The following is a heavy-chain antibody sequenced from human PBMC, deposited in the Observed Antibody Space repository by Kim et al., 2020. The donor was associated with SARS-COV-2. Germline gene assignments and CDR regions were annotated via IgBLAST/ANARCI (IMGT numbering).Heavy chain of an antibody. Sequence: GGSLRLSCAASGFTFSNYAMSWVRQPPGKGLEWVSAISGSGGSTYYADSVKGRFTISRDNSKNTLYLQMNSLRAEDTAVYYCAKDGGIAVAGVRLVGYYYYGMDVWGQGNTVTVSS. J-gene: IGHJ6*02. CDR2: ISGSGGST. V-gene: IGHV3-23*01. CDR3: AKDGGIAVAGVRLVGYYYYGMDV. CDR1: GFTFSNYA. D-gene: IGHD6-19*01.